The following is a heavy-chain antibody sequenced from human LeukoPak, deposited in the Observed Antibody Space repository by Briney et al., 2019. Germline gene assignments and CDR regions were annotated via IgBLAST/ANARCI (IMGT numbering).Heavy chain of an antibody. CDR1: GYTFTGYY. V-gene: IGHV1-2*04. CDR3: ARGVLLWFGELSEYYFDY. Sequence: GASVKVSCKASGYTFTGYYMHWVRQAPGQGLEWMGWINPNSGGTNYAQKFQGWVTMTRDTSISTAYMELSRLRSDDTAVYYCARGVLLWFGELSEYYFDYWGQGTLVTVSS. J-gene: IGHJ4*02. D-gene: IGHD3-10*01. CDR2: INPNSGGT.